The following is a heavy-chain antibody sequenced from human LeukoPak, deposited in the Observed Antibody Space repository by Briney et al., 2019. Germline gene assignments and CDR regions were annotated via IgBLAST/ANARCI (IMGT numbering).Heavy chain of an antibody. D-gene: IGHD3-9*01. CDR1: GGSISSGSYY. CDR3: SRDFGWLGVYAFDI. J-gene: IGHJ3*02. V-gene: IGHV4-61*02. Sequence: SETLSLTCTVSGGSISSGSYYWSWLRQPAGKGLEWIGRLYTSGSTNYNPSHKRRDTISVDTSKYQFSLKLSSVTAADAAVYYCSRDFGWLGVYAFDIWGQGTMVTVSS. CDR2: LYTSGST.